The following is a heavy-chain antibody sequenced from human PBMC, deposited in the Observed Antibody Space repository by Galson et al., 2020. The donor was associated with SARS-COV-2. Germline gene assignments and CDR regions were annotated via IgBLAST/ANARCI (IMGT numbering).Heavy chain of an antibody. V-gene: IGHV3-43*01. D-gene: IGHD3-9*01. CDR2: ITRDGGGT. J-gene: IGHJ4*02. Sequence: GESLKISCAASGFVFAEYTIHWVRQTPEKGLEWVSLITRDGGGTFYADSVKGRFAISRDNNKNSVSLQMYGLRTEDTAFYFCAREMSTIIDYWGQGTLVTVSS. CDR1: GFVFAEYT. CDR3: AREMSTIIDY.